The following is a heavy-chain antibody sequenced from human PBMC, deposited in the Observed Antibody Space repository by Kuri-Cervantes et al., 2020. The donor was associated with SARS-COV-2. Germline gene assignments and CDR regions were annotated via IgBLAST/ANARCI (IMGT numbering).Heavy chain of an antibody. CDR2: ISSSSSYV. V-gene: IGHV3-21*04. CDR3: ARDLLGEEAFDI. J-gene: IGHJ3*02. D-gene: IGHD3-10*01. CDR1: GFTFSSYS. Sequence: GESLKISCAASGFTFSSYSMNWVRQAPGKGLEWVSSISSSSSYVYYADSVKGRFTISRDNAKNSLYLQMNSLRAEDTALYYCARDLLGEEAFDIWGQGTMVTVSS.